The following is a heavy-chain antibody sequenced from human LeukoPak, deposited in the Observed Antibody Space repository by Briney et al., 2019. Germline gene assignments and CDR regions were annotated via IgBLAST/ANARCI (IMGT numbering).Heavy chain of an antibody. J-gene: IGHJ4*02. V-gene: IGHV4-61*08. D-gene: IGHD2-8*01. CDR3: VTYDVNGGGRGH. CDR1: GASVSSGDYH. Sequence: SETLFLTCTVSGASVSSGDYHWSWVRQAPGRGLEWIGHNGDPSYNPSLKSRVVISIDTSRNQFSLRLNSVTAADTATYFCVTYDVNGGGRGHWGPGALVTVSS. CDR2: HNGDP.